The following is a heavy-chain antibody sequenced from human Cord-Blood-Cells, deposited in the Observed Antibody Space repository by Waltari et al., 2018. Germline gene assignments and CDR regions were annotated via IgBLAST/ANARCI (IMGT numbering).Heavy chain of an antibody. V-gene: IGHV4-34*01. D-gene: IGHD3-22*01. CDR2: INHSGST. J-gene: IGHJ4*02. CDR3: ARGRGNDSSGYYYVDY. CDR1: GGSFRGYY. Sequence: QVQLQQWGAGLLKPSETLSLTCAVYGGSFRGYYWSWIRHPPGKGLEWIGEINHSGSTNYNPSLKSRVTISVDTSKNQFSLKLSSVTAADTAVYYCARGRGNDSSGYYYVDYWGQGTLVTVSS.